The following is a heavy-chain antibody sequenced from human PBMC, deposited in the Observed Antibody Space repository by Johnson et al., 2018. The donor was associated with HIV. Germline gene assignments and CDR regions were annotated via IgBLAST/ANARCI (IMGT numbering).Heavy chain of an antibody. J-gene: IGHJ3*02. V-gene: IGHV3-23*04. CDR3: AKGTYYYDSSGYNDAFDM. CDR1: GFTFSSYA. CDR2: ISGSGGRR. D-gene: IGHD3-22*01. Sequence: EVQLVESGGGLVQPGGSLRLSCAASGFTFSSYAMSWVRPGPGKGLEWVSGISGSGGRRHYADSVKGRFTISRDNSKNTLYLQMNSLRAEDTAVYYCAKGTYYYDSSGYNDAFDMWGQGTMVTVSS.